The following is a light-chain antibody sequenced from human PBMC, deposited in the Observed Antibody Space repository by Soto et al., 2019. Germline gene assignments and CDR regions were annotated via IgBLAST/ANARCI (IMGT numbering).Light chain of an antibody. CDR3: AAWDDSLNGREV. J-gene: IGLJ1*01. CDR2: SNN. Sequence: QSVLTQPPSASGTPGQRVTISCFGSSSNIGSNSVNWYQQLPGAAPKLLIYSNNQRPSGVPDRFSGSQSGTSASLAISGLQSEDEADYYCAAWDDSLNGREVFGTGTKVTVL. V-gene: IGLV1-44*01. CDR1: SSNIGSNS.